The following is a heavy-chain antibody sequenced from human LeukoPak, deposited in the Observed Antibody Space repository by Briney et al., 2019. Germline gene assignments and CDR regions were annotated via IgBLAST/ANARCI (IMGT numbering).Heavy chain of an antibody. CDR2: ISHAGST. D-gene: IGHD4-11*01. CDR1: GGSFTGYY. CDR3: ARDMTTPPGAYDN. V-gene: IGHV4-34*01. J-gene: IGHJ4*02. Sequence: SETLSLTCAVSGGSFTGYYWSWIRQSPGKGLEWVGEISHAGSTTYNPSLKSRVIISLDTSKNHFSLSLTSLTAADTAVYYCARDMTTPPGAYDNWGRGALVAVSS.